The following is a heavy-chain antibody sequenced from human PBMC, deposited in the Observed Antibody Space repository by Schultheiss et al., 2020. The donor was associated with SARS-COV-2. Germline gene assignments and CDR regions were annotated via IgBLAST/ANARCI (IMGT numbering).Heavy chain of an antibody. CDR1: GGSISSGGYY. CDR2: IYYSGST. D-gene: IGHD5-12*01. V-gene: IGHV4-31*03. Sequence: SETLSLTCTVSGGSISSGGYYWSWIRQHPGKGLEWIGYIYYSGSTYYNPSLKSRVTISVDTSKNQFSLKLSSVTAADTAVYYCAGDRRRSGYDSRAQTSYYGMDIWGQGTTVTVSS. J-gene: IGHJ6*02. CDR3: AGDRRRSGYDSRAQTSYYGMDI.